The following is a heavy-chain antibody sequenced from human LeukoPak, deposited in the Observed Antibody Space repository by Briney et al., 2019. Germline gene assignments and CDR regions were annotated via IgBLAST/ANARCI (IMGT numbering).Heavy chain of an antibody. CDR2: MKQDGSEK. CDR1: GFTFSASS. V-gene: IGHV3-7*03. D-gene: IGHD3-22*01. CDR3: ARAPYYSHVEFYFDY. J-gene: IGHJ4*02. Sequence: GGSLRLSCAASGFTFSASSMHWVRQAPGQGLEWVANMKQDGSEKYYVDSVKGRFTISRDNAKNSLYLQMNSLRAEDTAVYYCARAPYYSHVEFYFDYWGQGTLVTVSS.